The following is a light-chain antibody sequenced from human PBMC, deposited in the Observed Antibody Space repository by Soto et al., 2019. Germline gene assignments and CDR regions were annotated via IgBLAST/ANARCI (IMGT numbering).Light chain of an antibody. J-gene: IGKJ4*01. CDR2: AAS. CDR1: QSISSY. V-gene: IGKV1-39*01. Sequence: DIQMPPSPSSLSASVVYIFTITCLASQSISSYLNWYQQKPGKAPKLLIYAASSLQSGVPSRFSGSGSGTDFTLTISSLQPEDFATYYCQQSYSTPLTCGRGTTGDIK. CDR3: QQSYSTPLT.